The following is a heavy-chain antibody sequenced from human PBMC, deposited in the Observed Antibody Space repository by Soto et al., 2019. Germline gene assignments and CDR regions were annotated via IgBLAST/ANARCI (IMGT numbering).Heavy chain of an antibody. Sequence: GGSLRLSCAASGFTFSSYAMHWVRQAPGKGLEWVAVISYDGSNKYYADSVKGRFTISRDNSKNTLYLQMNSLRAEDTAVYYCARLAGITMIVVVIPGGMDVWGQGTTVTVSS. CDR3: ARLAGITMIVVVIPGGMDV. J-gene: IGHJ6*02. V-gene: IGHV3-30-3*01. CDR1: GFTFSSYA. D-gene: IGHD3-22*01. CDR2: ISYDGSNK.